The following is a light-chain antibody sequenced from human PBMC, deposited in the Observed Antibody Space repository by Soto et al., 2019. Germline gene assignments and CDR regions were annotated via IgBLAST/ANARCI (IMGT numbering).Light chain of an antibody. J-gene: IGKJ1*01. CDR3: QQYHSYWT. CDR2: KAS. CDR1: ESISRW. Sequence: DIQMTQSPSTLSASVGDRVNITCRASESISRWLAWYQQKPGKPPNLLIYKASTLGSGVPSRFSGTGSGTEFTLTISSLQPDDFATYYCQQYHSYWTFGQGTKVDIK. V-gene: IGKV1-5*03.